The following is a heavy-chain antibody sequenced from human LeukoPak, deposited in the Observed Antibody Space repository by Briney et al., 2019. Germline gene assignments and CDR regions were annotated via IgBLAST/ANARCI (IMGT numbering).Heavy chain of an antibody. CDR1: GGSISNYH. CDR2: ISGSGST. Sequence: PSETLSLTCTVSGGSISNYHWTWIRQPPGKGLEWMGYISGSGSTNYNPSLKSRVTISVDTSKNQISLKLTSVTAADTAVYYCARRHYYFYYMDVWGKGTTVTVSS. J-gene: IGHJ6*03. V-gene: IGHV4-4*09. CDR3: ARRHYYFYYMDV.